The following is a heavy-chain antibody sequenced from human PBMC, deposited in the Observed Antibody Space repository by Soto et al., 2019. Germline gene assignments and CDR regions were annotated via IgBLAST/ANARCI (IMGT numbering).Heavy chain of an antibody. CDR2: ISGSEDRT. Sequence: LQSGGGVVQPGESLRLSSAASGFSLRDHALSWVRQAAGGGLEWVSGISGSEDRTNYADFVRGRFIISKDRAKNTLYLDMSGLRVDDTAVYFCGRTYTGGWGQGTLVTVSS. CDR3: GRTYTGG. J-gene: IGHJ4*02. D-gene: IGHD3-10*01. CDR1: GFSLRDHA. V-gene: IGHV3-23*01.